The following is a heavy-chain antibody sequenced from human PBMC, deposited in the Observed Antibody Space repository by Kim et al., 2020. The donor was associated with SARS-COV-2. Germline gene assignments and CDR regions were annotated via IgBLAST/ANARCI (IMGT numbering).Heavy chain of an antibody. CDR1: EFTFSAYA. D-gene: IGHD3-22*01. Sequence: CAAAEFTFSAYAMGWVRQAPGKGLEWVSGISGSDGSTYYANSVKGRFIISRDNSKNTLHLQMNSLRAEDTAVYYCAKHFGSSGSEFQHWVQG. CDR2: ISGSDGST. V-gene: IGHV3-23*01. J-gene: IGHJ1*01. CDR3: AKHFGSSGSEFQH.